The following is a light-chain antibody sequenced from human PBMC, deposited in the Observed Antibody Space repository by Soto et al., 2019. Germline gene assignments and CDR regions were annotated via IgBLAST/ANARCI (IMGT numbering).Light chain of an antibody. J-gene: IGKJ1*01. Sequence: EVVLTQSPGTLSLSPGERATLSCRASQSVSSTYLAWYQQKPGQAPRLLIYGASRRATGIPDRFSGSGSETDFTLTITRLDPDDFAVYYCQDYGSSRTFGQGTKVEIK. V-gene: IGKV3-20*01. CDR2: GAS. CDR3: QDYGSSRT. CDR1: QSVSSTY.